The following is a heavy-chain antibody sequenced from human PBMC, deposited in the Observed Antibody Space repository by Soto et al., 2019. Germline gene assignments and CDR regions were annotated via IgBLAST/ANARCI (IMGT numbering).Heavy chain of an antibody. V-gene: IGHV3-23*01. CDR2: VNTGGSGT. CDR3: ARDSNRENYLEH. Sequence: GGSLRLSCAASGFTFSSYAMSWVRLAPGKGLEWVSTVNTGGSGTFYADSVKGRFTISRDNSKNTLFLQMNSLRDEDTAVYYCARDSNRENYLEHWGPGTLVTVSS. CDR1: GFTFSSYA. J-gene: IGHJ4*02.